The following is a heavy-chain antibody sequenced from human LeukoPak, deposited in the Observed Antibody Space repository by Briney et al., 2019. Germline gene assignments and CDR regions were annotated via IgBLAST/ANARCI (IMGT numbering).Heavy chain of an antibody. CDR1: GGTFSSYA. CDR2: IIPILGIA. V-gene: IGHV1-69*04. D-gene: IGHD6-13*01. Sequence: ASLKVSCKASGGTFSSYAISWVRQAPGQGLEWMGRIIPILGIANYAQKFQGRVTITADKSTSTAYMELSSLRSEDTAVYYCARDMPLQLDGSYFDYWGQGTLVTVSS. CDR3: ARDMPLQLDGSYFDY. J-gene: IGHJ4*02.